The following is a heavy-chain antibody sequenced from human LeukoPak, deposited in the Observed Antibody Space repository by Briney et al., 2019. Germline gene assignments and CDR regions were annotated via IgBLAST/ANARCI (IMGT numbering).Heavy chain of an antibody. CDR3: XRGXGXXV. J-gene: IGHJ3*01. D-gene: IGHD3-10*01. V-gene: IGHV3-7*03. CDR1: GFTSSSYW. Sequence: GGSLRLSCAASGFTSSSYWMNWARQAPGKGLEWVASINHNGNVNYYVDSVKGRFTISRDNAKNSLYLQMSNLRAEDTAVYFCXRGXGXXVWGXG. CDR2: INHNGNVN.